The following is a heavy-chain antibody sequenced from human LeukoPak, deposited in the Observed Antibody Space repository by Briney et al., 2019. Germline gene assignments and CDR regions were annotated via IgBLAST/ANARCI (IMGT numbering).Heavy chain of an antibody. CDR1: GFSFSVYW. D-gene: IGHD6-13*01. V-gene: IGHV3-23*01. CDR3: AKERGAAAVFDY. Sequence: PGGSLRLSCAASGFSFSVYWMHWVRQAPGKGLEWVSAISGSGGSTYYADSVKGRFTISRDNSKNTLYLQMNSLRAEDTAVYYCAKERGAAAVFDYWGQGTLVTVSS. CDR2: ISGSGGST. J-gene: IGHJ4*02.